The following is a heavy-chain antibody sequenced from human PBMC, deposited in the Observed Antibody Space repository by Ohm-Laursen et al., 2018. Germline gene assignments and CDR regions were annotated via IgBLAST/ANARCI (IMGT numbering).Heavy chain of an antibody. D-gene: IGHD2-21*02. Sequence: SETLSLTCAVYGGSFSGYYWSWIRQPPGKGLEWIGEINHSGSTNYNPSLKSRVTISVDTSKNQFSLKLDSVTAADTAVYYCARGPVGVVTAQPKYYYYYGMDVWGQGTTVTVSS. CDR2: INHSGST. V-gene: IGHV4-34*01. CDR1: GGSFSGYY. J-gene: IGHJ6*02. CDR3: ARGPVGVVTAQPKYYYYYGMDV.